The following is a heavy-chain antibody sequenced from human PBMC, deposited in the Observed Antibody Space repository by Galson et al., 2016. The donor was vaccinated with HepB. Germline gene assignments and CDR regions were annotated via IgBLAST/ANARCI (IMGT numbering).Heavy chain of an antibody. J-gene: IGHJ6*02. V-gene: IGHV1-18*01. Sequence: SVKVSCKASGYAFSSYGISWIRQAPGQGLEWMGWISTYNENTNYAQNLQGRVTMTTDTSTSTAYMELSSLRSDDTAMYYCARDPDNYHCSGGSCYSTHYYYCMAGGSRGTSVTVSS. D-gene: IGHD2-15*01. CDR3: ARDPDNYHCSGGSCYSTHYYYCMAG. CDR1: GYAFSSYG. CDR2: ISTYNENT.